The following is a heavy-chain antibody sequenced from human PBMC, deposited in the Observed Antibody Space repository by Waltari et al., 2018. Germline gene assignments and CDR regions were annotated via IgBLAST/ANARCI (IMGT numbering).Heavy chain of an antibody. V-gene: IGHV3-53*01. CDR1: GFTVSSNY. CDR2: SDGGGST. CDR3: ARVIGQWLVTENWFDP. D-gene: IGHD6-19*01. J-gene: IGHJ5*02. Sequence: EVQLVESGGGLIQPGGSLRLSCAASGFTVSSNYMSWFRQAPGKGLEWVSVSDGGGSTYYADAGEGRFTIARDNSKNTLYLQMNSLRAEDTAVYYCARVIGQWLVTENWFDPWGQGTLVTVSS.